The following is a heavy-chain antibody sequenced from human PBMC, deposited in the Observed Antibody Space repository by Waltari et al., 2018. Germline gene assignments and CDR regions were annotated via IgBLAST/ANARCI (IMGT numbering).Heavy chain of an antibody. Sequence: QVQLVQSGAEVKKPGSSVKVSCKASGGTFSSYAISWVRQAPGQGLEWMGGINPNSVGTNYAQKFQGWVTMTRDTSISTAYMELSRLRSDDAAVYYCARETAVAGTYYFDYWGQGTLVTVSS. D-gene: IGHD6-19*01. CDR2: INPNSVGT. J-gene: IGHJ4*02. CDR3: ARETAVAGTYYFDY. CDR1: GGTFSSYA. V-gene: IGHV1-2*04.